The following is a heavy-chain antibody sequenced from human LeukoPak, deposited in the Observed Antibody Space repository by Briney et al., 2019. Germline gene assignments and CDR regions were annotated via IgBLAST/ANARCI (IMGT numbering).Heavy chain of an antibody. D-gene: IGHD6-19*01. V-gene: IGHV4-4*02. Sequence: PSGTLSLTCAVSGGSISSSNWWSWVRQPPGKGLEWIGEIYHSGSTNYNPSLKSRVTISLDTSKNQFSLRLSSVTAADTAVYYCARQSAVAGTQWFDPWGQGTLVTVSS. J-gene: IGHJ5*02. CDR3: ARQSAVAGTQWFDP. CDR2: IYHSGST. CDR1: GGSISSSNW.